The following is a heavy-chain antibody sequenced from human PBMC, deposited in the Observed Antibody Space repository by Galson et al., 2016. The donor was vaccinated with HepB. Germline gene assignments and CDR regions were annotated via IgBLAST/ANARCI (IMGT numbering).Heavy chain of an antibody. Sequence: SLRLSCAASGFTFSSYAMHWVRQAPGKGLEWVAVISNDRSNIYNADSVKGRFTISRDNSKNTLYLQMNSLRAEDTAVYYCARGEQHYRAYGMDVWGQGTTVTVSS. V-gene: IGHV3-30*04. J-gene: IGHJ6*02. CDR2: ISNDRSNI. CDR1: GFTFSSYA. D-gene: IGHD1/OR15-1a*01. CDR3: ARGEQHYRAYGMDV.